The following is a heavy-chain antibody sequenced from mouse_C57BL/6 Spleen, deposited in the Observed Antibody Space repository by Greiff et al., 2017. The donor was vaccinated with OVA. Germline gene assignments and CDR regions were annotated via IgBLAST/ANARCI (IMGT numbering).Heavy chain of an antibody. CDR2: IDPSDSYT. CDR3: ARGYYDGRYYDAMDY. D-gene: IGHD2-3*01. V-gene: IGHV1-69*01. J-gene: IGHJ4*01. Sequence: VQLQQPGAELVMPGASVKLSCKASGYTFTSYWMHWVKQRPGQGLEWIGEIDPSDSYTNYNQKFKGKSTLTVDKSSSTSYMQLSSLTSEDSAVYYCARGYYDGRYYDAMDYWGQGTSVTVSA. CDR1: GYTFTSYW.